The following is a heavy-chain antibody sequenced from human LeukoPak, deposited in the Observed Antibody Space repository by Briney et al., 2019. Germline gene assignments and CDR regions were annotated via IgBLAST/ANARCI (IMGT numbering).Heavy chain of an antibody. CDR2: ISWDGGST. J-gene: IGHJ4*02. V-gene: IGHV3-43*01. CDR3: AKDIRLWGFGELGGIDY. D-gene: IGHD3-10*01. CDR1: GFTFDDYT. Sequence: GGSLRLSCAASGFTFDDYTMHWVRQAPGKGLEWVSLISWDGGSTYYADSVKGRFTISRDNSKNSLYLQMNSLRTEDTALYYCAKDIRLWGFGELGGIDYWGQGTLVTVSS.